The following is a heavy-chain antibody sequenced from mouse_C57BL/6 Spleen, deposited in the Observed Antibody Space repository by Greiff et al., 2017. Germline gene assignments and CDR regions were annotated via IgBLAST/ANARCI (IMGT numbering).Heavy chain of an antibody. Sequence: QVTLKVSGPGILQPSQTLSLTCSFSGFSLSTFGMGVGWIRQPSGKGLEWLAHIWWDDDKYYNPALKSRLTISKATSKNQVFLKIANVDAADTATYYCARNYDYDGGYFGVWGTGTTVTVSS. J-gene: IGHJ1*03. CDR2: IWWDDDK. D-gene: IGHD2-4*01. CDR1: GFSLSTFGMG. V-gene: IGHV8-8*01. CDR3: ARNYDYDGGYFGV.